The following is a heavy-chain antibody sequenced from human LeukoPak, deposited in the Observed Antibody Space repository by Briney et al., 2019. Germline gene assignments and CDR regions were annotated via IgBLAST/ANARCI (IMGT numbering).Heavy chain of an antibody. Sequence: GGSLRLSCAASGFTFSSYGMHWVRQAPGKGLEWVAVISYDGSNKYYADSVKGRFTISRDNSKNTLYLQMNSLRAEDTAVYYCARGPAYCGGDCLFDYWGQGTLVTVSS. V-gene: IGHV3-30*03. CDR3: ARGPAYCGGDCLFDY. CDR1: GFTFSSYG. J-gene: IGHJ4*02. D-gene: IGHD2-21*01. CDR2: ISYDGSNK.